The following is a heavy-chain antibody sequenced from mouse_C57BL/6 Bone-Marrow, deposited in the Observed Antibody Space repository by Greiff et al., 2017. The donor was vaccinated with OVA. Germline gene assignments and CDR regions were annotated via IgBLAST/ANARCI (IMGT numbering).Heavy chain of an antibody. Sequence: VQLQQSGPELVKPGASVKISCKASGYAFSSSWMNWVKQRPGKGLEWIGRIYPGDGDTNYNGKFKGKATLTADKSSSTAYMQLSSLTSEDSAVYFCARWALFYAMDYWGQGTSVTVSS. CDR2: IYPGDGDT. V-gene: IGHV1-82*01. D-gene: IGHD1-1*02. CDR3: ARWALFYAMDY. J-gene: IGHJ4*01. CDR1: GYAFSSSW.